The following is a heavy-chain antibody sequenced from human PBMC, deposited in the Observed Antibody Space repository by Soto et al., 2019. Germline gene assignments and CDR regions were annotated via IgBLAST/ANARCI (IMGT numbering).Heavy chain of an antibody. V-gene: IGHV3-23*01. CDR1: VFAFSIHP. D-gene: IGHD3-10*01. Sequence: PWGSLRISCASSVFAFSIHPMSWVRQAPEKGLGWVAGISDGGDLTYNADSVRGRFTISRDNSRNTLYLQMNSLRAEDTAVYYCARRVIGSSRAFDIWGQGTMVTVSS. CDR3: ARRVIGSSRAFDI. CDR2: ISDGGDLT. J-gene: IGHJ3*02.